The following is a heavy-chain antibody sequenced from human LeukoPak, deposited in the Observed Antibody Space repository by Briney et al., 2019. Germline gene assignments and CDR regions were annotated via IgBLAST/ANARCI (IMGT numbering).Heavy chain of an antibody. CDR1: GYTFTRYA. D-gene: IGHD2-2*02. V-gene: IGHV1-18*01. CDR2: ISAYNGNT. J-gene: IGHJ4*02. CDR3: ARDSCSSTSCYISFCDY. Sequence: ASVKVSCKASGYTFTRYAMNWVRQAPGQGLEWMGWISAYNGNTNYAQKLQGRVTMTTDTSTSTAYMELRSLRSDDTAVYYCARDSCSSTSCYISFCDYWGQGTLVTVSS.